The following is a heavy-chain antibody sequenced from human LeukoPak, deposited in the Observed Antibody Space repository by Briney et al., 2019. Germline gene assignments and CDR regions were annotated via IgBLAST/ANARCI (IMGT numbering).Heavy chain of an antibody. CDR3: VKGGLTRWAFDF. J-gene: IGHJ3*01. D-gene: IGHD3-9*01. Sequence: PGGSLRLSFAASGFTFSGSGMHWVRQAPGKGLEWVTFIEFNGDVKYYTASVKGRFTISRDNSRNTMYLQMSSLRVEDTAVYHCVKGGLTRWAFDFWGQGAMVTVSS. V-gene: IGHV3-30*02. CDR1: GFTFSGSG. CDR2: IEFNGDVK.